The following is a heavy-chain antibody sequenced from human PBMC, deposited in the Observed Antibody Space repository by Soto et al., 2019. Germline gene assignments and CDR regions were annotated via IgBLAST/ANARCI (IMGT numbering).Heavy chain of an antibody. CDR3: ARHTPAISISDH. D-gene: IGHD2-15*01. CDR2: IYYSGST. CDR1: SGSISTSTSY. Sequence: ASETLSLTCTVSSGSISTSTSYWGWIRQSPGKGLEWIGNIYYSGSTDYNPSLKSRVTMSVDTSKNQFSLKLRSVTAADTAVYYCARHTPAISISDHWGQGTLVTVSS. V-gene: IGHV4-39*01. J-gene: IGHJ4*02.